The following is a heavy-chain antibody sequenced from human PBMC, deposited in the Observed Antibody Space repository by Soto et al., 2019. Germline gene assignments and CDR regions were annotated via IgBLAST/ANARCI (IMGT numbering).Heavy chain of an antibody. Sequence: QVQLVESGGGVVQPGRSLRLSCAASGFTFSSYAMHWVRQAPGKGLEWVAVISYDGSNKYYADSVKGRFTISRDNSKNTLYLQMTSLRAEDTAVYYCARVAVEMATIHVFEYWGQGTLVTVSS. J-gene: IGHJ4*02. CDR1: GFTFSSYA. CDR2: ISYDGSNK. V-gene: IGHV3-30-3*01. CDR3: ARVAVEMATIHVFEY. D-gene: IGHD5-12*01.